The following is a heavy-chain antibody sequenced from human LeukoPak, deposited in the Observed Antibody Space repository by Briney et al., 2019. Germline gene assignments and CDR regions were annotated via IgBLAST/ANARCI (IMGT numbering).Heavy chain of an antibody. CDR3: ARETYSYDSSGYYYPSGFDY. D-gene: IGHD3-22*01. V-gene: IGHV3-48*01. Sequence: GGSLRLSCAASGLTFSNYSMNWVRQAPGKGLEWVSYISSGSRTIYYADSVKGRFTISRDNAKNSLYLQMNSLRAEDTAVYYCARETYSYDSSGYYYPSGFDYWGQGTLVTVSS. CDR1: GLTFSNYS. CDR2: ISSGSRTI. J-gene: IGHJ4*02.